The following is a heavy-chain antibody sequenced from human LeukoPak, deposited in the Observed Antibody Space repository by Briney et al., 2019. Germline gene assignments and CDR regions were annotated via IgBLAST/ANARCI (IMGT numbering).Heavy chain of an antibody. CDR2: ISGSGSTT. CDR3: AKGLRYSDY. J-gene: IGHJ4*02. V-gene: IGHV3-23*01. CDR1: GFSFSSYA. Sequence: TGGSLILSCAASGFSFSSYAMTWVRQAPGKGLEWVSTISGSGSTTYYADSVKGRLTISRDNSKNTLYLQMNSLRAEDTALYYCAKGLRYSDYWGQGTLVTISS. D-gene: IGHD4-17*01.